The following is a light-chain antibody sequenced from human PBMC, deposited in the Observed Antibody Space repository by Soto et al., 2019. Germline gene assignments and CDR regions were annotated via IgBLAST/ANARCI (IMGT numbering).Light chain of an antibody. CDR3: QQYNSYWT. CDR1: RDVGSD. V-gene: IGKV1-13*02. CDR2: DAS. J-gene: IGKJ1*01. Sequence: TQSPSSLSASVGEKIIITCRASRDVGSDVSWYQQKPGKAPKVLIYDASTLKSGVPSRFSGSGSGTDFTLTISSLQPDDFAIYYCQQYNSYWTFGQGTKVDIK.